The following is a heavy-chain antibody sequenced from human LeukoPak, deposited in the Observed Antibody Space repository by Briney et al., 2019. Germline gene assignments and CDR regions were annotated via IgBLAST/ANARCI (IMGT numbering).Heavy chain of an antibody. CDR1: GGSFSGYY. D-gene: IGHD3-22*01. J-gene: IGHJ3*02. Sequence: PSETLSLTCAVYGGSFSGYYWSWIRQPPGKGLEWIGEINHSGSTNYNPSLKSRVTLSVDTSKNQFSLKLSSVTAADPAVYYCARPQAAWLRRAFDIWGQGTMVTVSS. CDR3: ARPQAAWLRRAFDI. V-gene: IGHV4-34*01. CDR2: INHSGST.